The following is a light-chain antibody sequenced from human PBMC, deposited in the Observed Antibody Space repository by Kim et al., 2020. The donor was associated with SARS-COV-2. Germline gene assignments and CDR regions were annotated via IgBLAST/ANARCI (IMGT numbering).Light chain of an antibody. CDR2: GAS. Sequence: SAGERATLSGRASQSVSSKLAWYQQKPGQAPRLLIYGASTRATGIPARFSGSGSETDFTLTISSLEPEDFAVYFCHQRANWPIFTFGPGTKVDIK. V-gene: IGKV3-11*01. J-gene: IGKJ3*01. CDR1: QSVSSK. CDR3: HQRANWPIFT.